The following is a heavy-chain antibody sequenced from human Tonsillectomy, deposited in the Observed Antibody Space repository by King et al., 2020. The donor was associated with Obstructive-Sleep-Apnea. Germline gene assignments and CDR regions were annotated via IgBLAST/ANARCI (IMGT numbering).Heavy chain of an antibody. CDR2: ISGSGGTT. CDR1: GVTFSSYA. Sequence: VQLVESGGGLVQPGGSLRLSCAASGVTFSSYAMSWVRQAPGKGLEWVSTISGSGGTTYYADSVKGRFTISRDNSNNTLSLQINSLGAGDTAVYYCAKDGGGYSYGPTYFDCWGQGSLVTVSS. D-gene: IGHD5-18*01. CDR3: AKDGGGYSYGPTYFDC. J-gene: IGHJ4*02. V-gene: IGHV3-23*04.